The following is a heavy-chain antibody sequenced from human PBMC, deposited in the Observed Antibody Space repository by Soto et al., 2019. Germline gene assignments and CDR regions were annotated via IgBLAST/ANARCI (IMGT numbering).Heavy chain of an antibody. CDR2: INPNSGGT. J-gene: IGHJ4*02. D-gene: IGHD2-15*01. CDR3: ARDYCSGGSCYLYYFDY. CDR1: GYTFTGYY. Sequence: ASLKVSCKASGYTFTGYYMHWVRQAPGQGLEWMGWINPNSGGTNYAQKFQGWVTMTRDTSISTAYMELSRLRSDDTAVYYCARDYCSGGSCYLYYFDYWGQGTLVPVSS. V-gene: IGHV1-2*04.